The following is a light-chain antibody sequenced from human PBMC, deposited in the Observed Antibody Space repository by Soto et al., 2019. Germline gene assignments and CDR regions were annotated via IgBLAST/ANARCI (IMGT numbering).Light chain of an antibody. CDR2: GAS. V-gene: IGKV3-20*01. CDR1: QSVSSSY. CDR3: QQYGSSPLT. Sequence: EIVLTQSPGTLSLSPGERATLSCRASQSVSSSYLAWYQQKPGQAPRLLIYGASSSATGIPDRFSGSGSGTDFTLTISRLEPEDFAVYYYQQYGSSPLTFGQGTKVEIK. J-gene: IGKJ1*01.